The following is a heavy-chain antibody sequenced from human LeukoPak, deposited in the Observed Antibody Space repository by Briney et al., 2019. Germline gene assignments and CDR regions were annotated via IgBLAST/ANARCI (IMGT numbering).Heavy chain of an antibody. CDR1: GYTFTSYD. D-gene: IGHD4/OR15-4a*01. V-gene: IGHV1-8*01. J-gene: IGHJ5*02. Sequence: ASVKASCRASGYTFTSYDINWVRQATGQGLEWMGWMNPNSGNTGYAQKFQGRVTMTRNTSISTAYMELNSLRSEDTAVYYCARVGTIMYNWFDPWGQGTLVTVSS. CDR3: ARVGTIMYNWFDP. CDR2: MNPNSGNT.